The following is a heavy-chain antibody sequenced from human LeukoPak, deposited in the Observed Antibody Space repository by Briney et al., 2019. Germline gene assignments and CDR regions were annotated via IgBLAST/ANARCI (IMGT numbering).Heavy chain of an antibody. CDR3: ARWYSSSWYYFDY. J-gene: IGHJ4*02. CDR1: GYSISSGYY. D-gene: IGHD6-13*01. V-gene: IGHV4-38-2*02. Sequence: PSETLSLTCTVSGYSISSGYYWGWIRQPPGKGLEWIGSIYHSGSTYYNPSLKSRVTISVDTSKNQFSLKLSSVTAADTAVYYCARWYSSSWYYFDYWGQGTLVTVSS. CDR2: IYHSGST.